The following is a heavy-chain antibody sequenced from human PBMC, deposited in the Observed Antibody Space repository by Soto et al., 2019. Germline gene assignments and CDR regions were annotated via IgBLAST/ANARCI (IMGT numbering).Heavy chain of an antibody. CDR1: GYTFTSYG. D-gene: IGHD3-3*01. CDR3: ARVPKGRFLGLRGDY. CDR2: ISAYNGNT. Sequence: GASVKVSCKASGYTFTSYGISWVRQAPGQGLEWMGWISAYNGNTNYAQKLQGRVTMTTDTSTSTAYMELRSLRSDDTAVYYCARVPKGRFLGLRGDYWGQGTLVTDSS. J-gene: IGHJ4*02. V-gene: IGHV1-18*01.